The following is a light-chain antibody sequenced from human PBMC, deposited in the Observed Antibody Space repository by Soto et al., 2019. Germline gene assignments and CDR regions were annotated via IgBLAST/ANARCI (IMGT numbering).Light chain of an antibody. Sequence: EIVLTQSPGTLSLSPGERATLSCRASQSVSSSHLAWYQQKPGQTPRLLIYDTSDRATGIPDRFSASGSGTDFTLTISRLEPEDFAVYYCQHYGTSALFGPGTKVDIK. J-gene: IGKJ3*01. V-gene: IGKV3-20*01. CDR3: QHYGTSAL. CDR2: DTS. CDR1: QSVSSSH.